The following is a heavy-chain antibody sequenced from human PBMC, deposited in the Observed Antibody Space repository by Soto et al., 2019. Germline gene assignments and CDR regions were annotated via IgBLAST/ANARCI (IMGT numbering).Heavy chain of an antibody. CDR1: GYDFINHY. D-gene: IGHD3-10*01. V-gene: IGHV1-2*02. Sequence: ASVKVSCKASGYDFINHYIHWLRQAPGQGLEWMGWINPNGGATKYAQKFQGRVTMTGDTFSSTVYMDLSGLRSDDTALYYCARDLTPSYAPGSLHGCFDYWGQGTLVTVSS. CDR2: INPNGGAT. J-gene: IGHJ4*02. CDR3: ARDLTPSYAPGSLHGCFDY.